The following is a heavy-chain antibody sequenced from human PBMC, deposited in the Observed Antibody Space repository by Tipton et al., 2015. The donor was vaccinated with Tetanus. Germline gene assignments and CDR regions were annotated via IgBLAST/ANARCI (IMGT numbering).Heavy chain of an antibody. D-gene: IGHD6-13*01. Sequence: SLRLSCAASGFTFSNYAMGWVRQAPGRGLEWVSGIIRSGGDTYYADSVKGRFTISRDNSKNALFLQMNSLRDEDTATYYCAKDSNWSFDYWGQETLVTVS. V-gene: IGHV3-23*01. J-gene: IGHJ4*02. CDR1: GFTFSNYA. CDR2: IIRSGGDT. CDR3: AKDSNWSFDY.